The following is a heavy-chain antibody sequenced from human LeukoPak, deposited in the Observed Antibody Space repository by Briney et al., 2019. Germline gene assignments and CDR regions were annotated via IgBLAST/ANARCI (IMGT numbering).Heavy chain of an antibody. CDR1: GFTFSSYS. D-gene: IGHD4-17*01. CDR3: ALLGGYGDPRDY. J-gene: IGHJ4*02. V-gene: IGHV3-21*01. CDR2: ISSSSSYI. Sequence: PGGTLSLTCAAYGFTFSSYSMNWLRQAPGKGQKRVSSISSSSSYIYYADSVKGRFTISRDNAKNSLYLQMNSLRAEDTAVYYCALLGGYGDPRDYWGQGTLVTVSS.